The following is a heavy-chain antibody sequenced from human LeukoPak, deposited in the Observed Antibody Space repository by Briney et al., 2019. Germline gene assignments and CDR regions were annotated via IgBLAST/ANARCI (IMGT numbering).Heavy chain of an antibody. Sequence: GGSLTLSCEASGFTFSDYSMNWVRQSPGKGLEWVSYISGSSLTIYYADSVKGRFTISRDNAKNSLFLQMNSLRAEDTAVYYCAELGITMIGGVWGKGTTVTISS. V-gene: IGHV3-48*04. CDR3: AELGITMIGGV. CDR2: ISGSSLTI. D-gene: IGHD3-10*02. J-gene: IGHJ6*04. CDR1: GFTFSDYS.